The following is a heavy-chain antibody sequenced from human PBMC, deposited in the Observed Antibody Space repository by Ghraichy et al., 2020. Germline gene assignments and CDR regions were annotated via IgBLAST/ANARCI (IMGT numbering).Heavy chain of an antibody. V-gene: IGHV3-15*01. CDR1: GFTFSNAW. Sequence: GGSLRLSCAASGFTFSNAWMRWVRQAPGKGLEWVGHIKSKIDGETADYATPVKGRFTISRVDSESTLYLHMDSLKTEDTAVYYCVTDWGSATPHPAAAFDIWGQGTMLAVSS. J-gene: IGHJ3*02. D-gene: IGHD3-16*01. CDR3: VTDWGSATPHPAAAFDI. CDR2: IKSKIDGETA.